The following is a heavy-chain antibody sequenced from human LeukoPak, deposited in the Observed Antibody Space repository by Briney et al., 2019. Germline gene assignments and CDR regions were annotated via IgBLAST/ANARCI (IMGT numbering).Heavy chain of an antibody. CDR1: GFTFSSYG. Sequence: GGSLRLSCAASGFTFSSYGMHWVRQAPGKGLEWVAVISYDGSNKYHADSVKGRFTISRDNSKNTLYLQMNSLRAEDTAVYYCAKDPGSVVAPFDYWGQGTLVTVSS. D-gene: IGHD2-15*01. CDR2: ISYDGSNK. CDR3: AKDPGSVVAPFDY. J-gene: IGHJ4*02. V-gene: IGHV3-30*18.